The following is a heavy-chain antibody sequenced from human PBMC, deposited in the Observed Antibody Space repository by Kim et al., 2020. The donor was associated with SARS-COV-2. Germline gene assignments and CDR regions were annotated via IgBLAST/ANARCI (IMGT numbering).Heavy chain of an antibody. V-gene: IGHV4-34*01. D-gene: IGHD1-26*01. CDR3: ARGRLGLFDY. CDR1: GGSFSGYY. CDR2: INHSGST. J-gene: IGHJ4*02. Sequence: SETLSLTCAVYGGSFSGYYWSWIRQPPGKGLEWIGEINHSGSTNYNPSLKSRVTISVDTSKNQFSLKLSSVTAADTAVYYCARGRLGLFDYWGQGTLAT.